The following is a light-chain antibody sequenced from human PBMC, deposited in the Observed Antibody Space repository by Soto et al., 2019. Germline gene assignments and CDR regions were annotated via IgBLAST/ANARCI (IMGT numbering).Light chain of an antibody. CDR2: DAI. Sequence: EIVLTQSPATVSLSPGERATLSCRASQSISYYLAWYQQKPGQAPRLLIYDAINRATGITGRFRGSGSGTDFTLTISSLEPEDFAVYYCQQRSDWPSTFGQGTKVEV. V-gene: IGKV3-11*01. J-gene: IGKJ1*01. CDR1: QSISYY. CDR3: QQRSDWPST.